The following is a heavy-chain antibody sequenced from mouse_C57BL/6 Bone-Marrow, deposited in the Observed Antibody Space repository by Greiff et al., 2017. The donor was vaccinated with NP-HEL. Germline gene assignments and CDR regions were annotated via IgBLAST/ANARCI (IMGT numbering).Heavy chain of an antibody. Sequence: QVQLQQSGAELAKPGASVKLSCKASGYTFTSYWMHWVKQRPGQGLEWIGYINPSSGYTNYNQKFKDKATLTADKSSSTAYMQLSSLTYEDSAVYYCARNAPYCYGSSYWFAYWGQGTLVTVSA. CDR2: INPSSGYT. D-gene: IGHD1-1*01. J-gene: IGHJ3*01. CDR3: ARNAPYCYGSSYWFAY. V-gene: IGHV1-7*01. CDR1: GYTFTSYW.